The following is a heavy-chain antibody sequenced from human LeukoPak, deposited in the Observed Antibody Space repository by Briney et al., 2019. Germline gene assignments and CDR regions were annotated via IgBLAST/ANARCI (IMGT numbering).Heavy chain of an antibody. CDR2: ISGSGGST. Sequence: GGSLRLSCAASGLTFSSYAMSWVRQAPGKGLEWVSAISGSGGSTYYADSVKGRFTISRDNSKNTLYLQMNSLRAEDTAVYYCAKHLDGYSYGAYFDYWGQGTLVTVSS. CDR1: GLTFSSYA. CDR3: AKHLDGYSYGAYFDY. V-gene: IGHV3-23*01. J-gene: IGHJ4*02. D-gene: IGHD5-18*01.